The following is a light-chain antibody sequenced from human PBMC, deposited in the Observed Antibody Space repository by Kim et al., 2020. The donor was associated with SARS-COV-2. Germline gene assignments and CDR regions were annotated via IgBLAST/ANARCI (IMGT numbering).Light chain of an antibody. Sequence: VALGQTVRITCQGDSLKTYYTTWFQQKPGQAPIVVFYGKNNRPSGIPDRFSGSSSGNTASLTITATQAGDEADYYCNSRDNNDNVLFGGGTRLTVL. J-gene: IGLJ2*01. CDR1: SLKTYY. CDR2: GKN. CDR3: NSRDNNDNVL. V-gene: IGLV3-19*01.